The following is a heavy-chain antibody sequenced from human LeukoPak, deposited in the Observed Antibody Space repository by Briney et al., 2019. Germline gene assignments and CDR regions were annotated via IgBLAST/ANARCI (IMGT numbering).Heavy chain of an antibody. CDR3: AREDDGDWFFDY. CDR1: GYTFTSYD. Sequence: GASVKVSCKASGYTFTSYDINWVRQATAQGLEWMGWMNPNSGNTGYAQKFQGRVTITRNTSISTAYMELSSLRSEDTAVYYCAREDDGDWFFDYWGQGTLVTVSS. J-gene: IGHJ4*02. CDR2: MNPNSGNT. D-gene: IGHD3-9*01. V-gene: IGHV1-8*03.